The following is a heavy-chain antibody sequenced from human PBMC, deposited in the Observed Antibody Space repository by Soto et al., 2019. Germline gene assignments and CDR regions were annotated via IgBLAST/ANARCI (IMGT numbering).Heavy chain of an antibody. CDR1: GGSISSSNW. J-gene: IGHJ4*02. V-gene: IGHV4-4*02. CDR3: ASRIAVAGVAYFDY. Sequence: SETLSLTGAASGGSISSSNWWSWVRQPPGKGLAWIWDIYHSGSTNYNPSLKSRVTISVDKSKNQFSLKLSSVTAAHTAVYYCASRIAVAGVAYFDYWGQGTLVPVSS. D-gene: IGHD6-19*01. CDR2: IYHSGST.